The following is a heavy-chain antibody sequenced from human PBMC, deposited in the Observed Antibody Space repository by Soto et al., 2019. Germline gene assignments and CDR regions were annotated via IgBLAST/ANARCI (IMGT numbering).Heavy chain of an antibody. CDR1: GYTFTGYY. Sequence: ASVKVSCKASGYTFTGYYMHWVRQAPGQGLEWMGWINPNSGGTNYAQKFQGWVAMTRDTSISTAYMELSRLRSDDTAVYYCARMRATAAAGTAAFDIWGQGTMVTVSS. J-gene: IGHJ3*02. V-gene: IGHV1-2*04. CDR2: INPNSGGT. D-gene: IGHD6-13*01. CDR3: ARMRATAAAGTAAFDI.